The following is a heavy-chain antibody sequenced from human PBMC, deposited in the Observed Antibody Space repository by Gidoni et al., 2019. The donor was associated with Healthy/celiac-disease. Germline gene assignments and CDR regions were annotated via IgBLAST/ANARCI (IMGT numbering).Heavy chain of an antibody. Sequence: EVQLLESGGGLVQPGGSLRLSCAASGFTFSSYAMSWVRQAPGKGLEWVSAISGSGGSTYYADSVKGRFTISRDNSKNTLYLQMNSLRAEDTAVYYCAKDRASTTVRYEDAFDIWGQGTMVTVSS. D-gene: IGHD4-17*01. J-gene: IGHJ3*02. V-gene: IGHV3-23*01. CDR1: GFTFSSYA. CDR2: ISGSGGST. CDR3: AKDRASTTVRYEDAFDI.